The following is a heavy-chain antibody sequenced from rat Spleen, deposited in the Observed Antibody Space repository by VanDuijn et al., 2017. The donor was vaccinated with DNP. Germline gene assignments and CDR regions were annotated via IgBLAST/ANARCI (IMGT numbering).Heavy chain of an antibody. D-gene: IGHD5-1*01. CDR2: IHRGSGGT. CDR1: GYTFTSHY. Sequence: QVQLQQSGVELAKPGSSVKISCKASGYTFTSHYIGWIKQTTGQGLEYIGYIHRGSGGTSYNEKFKGKATLTVDKSSSTAFMELSSLTPDDSAVYYCARGGSGIWFASWGQGTLVTLSS. CDR3: ARGGSGIWFAS. V-gene: IGHV1-43*01. J-gene: IGHJ3*01.